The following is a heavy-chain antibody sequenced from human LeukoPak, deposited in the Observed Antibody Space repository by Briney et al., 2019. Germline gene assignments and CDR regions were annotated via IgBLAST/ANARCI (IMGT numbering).Heavy chain of an antibody. Sequence: GSLRLSCAASGFTFSSYSMNWIRQPPGKGLEWIGSIYYSGSTYYNPSLKSRVTISVDTSKNQFSLKLSSVTAADTAVYYCARSDGVAYDFDYWGQGTLVTVSS. D-gene: IGHD4-17*01. CDR2: IYYSGST. CDR1: GFTFSSYS. CDR3: ARSDGVAYDFDY. J-gene: IGHJ4*02. V-gene: IGHV4-38-2*01.